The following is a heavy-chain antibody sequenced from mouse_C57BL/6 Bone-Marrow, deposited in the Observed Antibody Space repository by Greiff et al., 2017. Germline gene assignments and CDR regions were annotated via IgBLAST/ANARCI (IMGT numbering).Heavy chain of an antibody. J-gene: IGHJ4*01. CDR1: GYTFTSYW. CDR3: ARSHAMDD. CDR2: INPSSGYT. Sequence: VKLMESGAELAKPGASVKLSCKASGYTFTSYWMHWVKQRPGQGLEWIGYINPSSGYTKYNQKFKDKATLTAYKSSSTAYMQLSSLTYEDSAVYYCARSHAMDDWGQGTSVTVSS. V-gene: IGHV1-7*01.